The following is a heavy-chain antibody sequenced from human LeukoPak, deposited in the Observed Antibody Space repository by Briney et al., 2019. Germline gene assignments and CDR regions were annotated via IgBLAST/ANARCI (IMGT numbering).Heavy chain of an antibody. CDR2: IYYSGST. V-gene: IGHV4-59*01. CDR3: ARDRIGPTNYYFDY. Sequence: SETLSLTCTVSGGSISSYYWSWIRQPPGKGLERIGYIYYSGSTNYNPSLKSRVTISVDTSKNQFSLKLSSVTAADTAVYYCARDRIGPTNYYFDYWGQGTLVTVSS. D-gene: IGHD2-8*01. CDR1: GGSISSYY. J-gene: IGHJ4*02.